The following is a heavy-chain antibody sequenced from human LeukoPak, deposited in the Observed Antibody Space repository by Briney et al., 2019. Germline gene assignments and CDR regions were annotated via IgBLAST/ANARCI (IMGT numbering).Heavy chain of an antibody. CDR2: IYYSGTT. V-gene: IGHV4-59*01. CDR1: GGSISRYY. CDR3: ARDYSNWFDP. Sequence: SETLSLTCTVSGGSISRYYWTWVRQPPGKGLEWIGYIYYSGTTNYNPSLKSRVTISVDTSKNQFSLKLSSVTAADTAVYYCARDYSNWFDPWGQGTLVTVSS. J-gene: IGHJ5*02. D-gene: IGHD4-11*01.